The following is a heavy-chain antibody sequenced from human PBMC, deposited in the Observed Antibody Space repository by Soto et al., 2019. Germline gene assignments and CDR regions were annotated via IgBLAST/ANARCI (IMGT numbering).Heavy chain of an antibody. CDR1: GDTFNSYG. Sequence: QVQLVQSGAEVKKPGASVKVSCKASGDTFNSYGISWVRQAPGQGLEWMGWISAYNGHTNYAQKLQGRVTMTTDTSTSTAYMELRSLRSDDTAVYYCATCGYRNYFDYYMDVWGKGTTVTVSS. V-gene: IGHV1-18*01. J-gene: IGHJ6*03. CDR3: ATCGYRNYFDYYMDV. D-gene: IGHD3-22*01. CDR2: ISAYNGHT.